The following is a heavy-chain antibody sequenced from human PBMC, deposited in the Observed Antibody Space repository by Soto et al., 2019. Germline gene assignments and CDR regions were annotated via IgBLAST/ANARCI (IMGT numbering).Heavy chain of an antibody. V-gene: IGHV4-38-2*01. CDR2: IFHGGNT. J-gene: IGHJ3*01. Sequence: SETLSLTCVVSGFFISSGNYWGWIRKPPGKRLEWIGSIFHGGNTYYNPSLKSRVTISVDMSKNQFSLKLNSVTAADTAVYYCARARWYDAFDVWGQGTVVTVSS. D-gene: IGHD2-15*01. CDR3: ARARWYDAFDV. CDR1: GFFISSGNY.